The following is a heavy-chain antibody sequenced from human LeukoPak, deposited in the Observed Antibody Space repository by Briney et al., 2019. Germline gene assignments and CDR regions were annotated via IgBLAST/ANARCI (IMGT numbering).Heavy chain of an antibody. J-gene: IGHJ3*02. CDR3: ARDHWNGVVI. CDR1: GGSISSYY. CDR2: IYYSGST. D-gene: IGHD1-1*01. V-gene: IGHV4-59*01. Sequence: SETLSLTCTVSGGSISSYYWSWIRQPPGKGLEWIGYIYYSGSTNYNPSLKSRVTISVDTSKNQFSLKLSSVTAADTAVYYCARDHWNGVVIWGQGTMVTVSS.